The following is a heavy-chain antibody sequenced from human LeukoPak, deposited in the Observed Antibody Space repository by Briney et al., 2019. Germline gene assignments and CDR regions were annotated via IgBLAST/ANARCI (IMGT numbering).Heavy chain of an antibody. Sequence: SETLSLTCTVSGGSISSYYWSWIRQPAGKGLEWIGRIYTSGSTNYNPSLKSRVTMSVDTSKNQFSLKLSCLTAADTAVYYCARAHSPYYYYYMDVWGKGTTVTVSS. D-gene: IGHD4-11*01. CDR3: ARAHSPYYYYYMDV. CDR2: IYTSGST. V-gene: IGHV4-4*07. J-gene: IGHJ6*03. CDR1: GGSISSYY.